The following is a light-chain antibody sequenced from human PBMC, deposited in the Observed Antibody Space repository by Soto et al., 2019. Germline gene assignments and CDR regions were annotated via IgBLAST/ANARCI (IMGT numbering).Light chain of an antibody. Sequence: QAVVTQEPSLTVSPGGRVTLTCASSTGAVSGGFYPSWFKQKPGQTPRALIYSTNKRHSWTPARFSGSLLGGKAALTLSGVQPEDEADYYCLLYFGGAQLGVFGGGTKVTVL. V-gene: IGLV7-43*01. J-gene: IGLJ3*02. CDR3: LLYFGGAQLGV. CDR1: TGAVSGGFY. CDR2: STN.